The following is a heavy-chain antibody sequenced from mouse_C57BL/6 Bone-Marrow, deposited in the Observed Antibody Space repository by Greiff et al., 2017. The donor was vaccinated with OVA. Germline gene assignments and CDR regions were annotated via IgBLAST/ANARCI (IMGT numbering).Heavy chain of an antibody. D-gene: IGHD2-3*01. V-gene: IGHV1-47*01. CDR2: FHPYNDDT. CDR1: GYTFTTYP. CDR3: ARRRDGYHYFDY. J-gene: IGHJ2*01. Sequence: QVQLQQSGAELVKPGASVKLSCKASGYTFTTYPIEWMKQSPGQSLEWIGNFHPYNDDTKYNEKFKGKATLTVDKSSSTVYLELSRLTSDDSAVYYCARRRDGYHYFDYWGQGTTLTVSS.